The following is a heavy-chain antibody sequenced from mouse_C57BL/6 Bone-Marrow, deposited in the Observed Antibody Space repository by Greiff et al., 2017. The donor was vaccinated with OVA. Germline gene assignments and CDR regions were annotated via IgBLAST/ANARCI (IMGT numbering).Heavy chain of an antibody. V-gene: IGHV1-55*01. D-gene: IGHD3-1*01. CDR3: ARWAIYFDY. Sequence: VQLQQPGAELVKPGASVKMSCKASGYTFTSSWITWVKQRPGQGLEWIGDIYPGSGSTNYNEKFKSKATLTVDTSSSTAYMQLSILPSEDSAVYYCARWAIYFDYWGQGTTLTVSS. J-gene: IGHJ2*01. CDR1: GYTFTSSW. CDR2: IYPGSGST.